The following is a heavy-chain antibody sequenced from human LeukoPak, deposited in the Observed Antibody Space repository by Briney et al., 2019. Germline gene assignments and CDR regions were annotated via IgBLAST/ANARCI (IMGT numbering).Heavy chain of an antibody. J-gene: IGHJ4*02. CDR2: ISAYNGNT. CDR3: ARIGYCSGGSCYPPDY. CDR1: GYSFVTYG. Sequence: GASVKVSCKASGYSFVTYGISWVRQAPGQGLEWMGWISAYNGNTNYAQKLQGRVTMTTDTSTSTAYMELRSLRSDDTAVYYCARIGYCSGGSCYPPDYWGQGTLVTVSS. V-gene: IGHV1-18*01. D-gene: IGHD2-15*01.